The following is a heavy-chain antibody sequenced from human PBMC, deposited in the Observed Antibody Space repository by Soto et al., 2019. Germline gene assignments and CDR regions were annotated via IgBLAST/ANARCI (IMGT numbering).Heavy chain of an antibody. CDR1: GDSVGNGPYY. V-gene: IGHV4-61*01. Sequence: QVRLQESGPGLVKPSETLSLSCLVSGDSVGNGPYYWSWIRQSPGEGLEWIAYIYYSGSTNVNPSLESRVNISIDMSKNQFFLELRSVTAADAAVYFCARVGSSRHSGGCYYYYGLGVWGQGTTVAISS. CDR2: IYYSGST. J-gene: IGHJ6*02. CDR3: ARVGSSRHSGGCYYYYGLGV. D-gene: IGHD1-26*01.